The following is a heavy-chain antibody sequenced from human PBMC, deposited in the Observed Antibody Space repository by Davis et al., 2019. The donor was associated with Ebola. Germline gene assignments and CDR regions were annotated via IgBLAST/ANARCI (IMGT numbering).Heavy chain of an antibody. CDR2: INPNSGGT. J-gene: IGHJ6*03. V-gene: IGHV1-2*02. CDR3: ARDRSPSRYYHMDV. Sequence: ASVKVSCKASGYTFNSYYIHWVRQAPGQGLGWMGWINPNSGGTNYAQKFQGRVTMTRDTSISTAYMELSSLRSEDTAMYYCARDRSPSRYYHMDVWGTGTTVTVSS. CDR1: GYTFNSYY.